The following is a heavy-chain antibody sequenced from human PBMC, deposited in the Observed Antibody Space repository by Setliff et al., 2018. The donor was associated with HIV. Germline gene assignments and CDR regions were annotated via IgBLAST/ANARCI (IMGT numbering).Heavy chain of an antibody. V-gene: IGHV4-61*09. J-gene: IGHJ5*02. CDR2: VHSTLST. Sequence: SETLSLTCTVSGDSMTSGSFYWSWVRQPAGKGLEWIGQVHSTLSTNYNPSLKSRPSISADTSKNQFSLNLRFVTAADTALYYCARRTFGSGRFDPWGQGTLVTVSS. CDR1: GDSMTSGSFY. CDR3: ARRTFGSGRFDP. D-gene: IGHD6-19*01.